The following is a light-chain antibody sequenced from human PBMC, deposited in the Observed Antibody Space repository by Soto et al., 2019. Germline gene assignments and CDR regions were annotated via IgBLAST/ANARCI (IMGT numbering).Light chain of an antibody. V-gene: IGKV3-15*01. Sequence: IVMTQSPATLSVNPGERATLSCRASQSVNGNLAWYQQKSGQAPRLLIYGASTRATDIPARFSGSGSGTEFTLTISSLQSEDSAVYYCQQYNDWPRTFGQGTKV. CDR2: GAS. CDR1: QSVNGN. J-gene: IGKJ1*01. CDR3: QQYNDWPRT.